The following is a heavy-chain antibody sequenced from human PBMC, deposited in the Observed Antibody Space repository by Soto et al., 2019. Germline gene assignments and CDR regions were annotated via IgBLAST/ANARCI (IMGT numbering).Heavy chain of an antibody. V-gene: IGHV6-1*01. CDR3: AKSEADSSGWWRGYYFDY. J-gene: IGHJ4*02. CDR2: TYYRSKWYN. CDR1: GDSVSSNSAA. D-gene: IGHD6-19*01. Sequence: QSQTLSLTCAISGDSVSSNSAAWNWIRQSPSRGLEWLGRTYYRSKWYNDYAVSVKSRITINPDTSKNQFSLQLNSVTPEDTAVYYCAKSEADSSGWWRGYYFDYWGQGTLVTVSS.